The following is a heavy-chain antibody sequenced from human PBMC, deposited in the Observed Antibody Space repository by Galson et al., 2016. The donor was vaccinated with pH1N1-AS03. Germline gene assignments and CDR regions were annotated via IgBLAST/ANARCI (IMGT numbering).Heavy chain of an antibody. J-gene: IGHJ4*02. CDR2: INSNTGDT. Sequence: SVKVSCKASGYTFTAYYIHWVRQAPGQGLEWVGCINSNTGDTDYAQKFEGLVTMTRDTSISTVYMELSRLRPDDSAEYYCAREMLTVTKRFDSWGQGTLVTVAS. CDR3: AREMLTVTKRFDS. CDR1: GYTFTAYY. D-gene: IGHD1-20*01. V-gene: IGHV1-2*04.